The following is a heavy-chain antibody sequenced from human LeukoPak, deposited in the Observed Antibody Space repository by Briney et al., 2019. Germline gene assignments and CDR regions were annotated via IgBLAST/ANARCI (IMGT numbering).Heavy chain of an antibody. CDR2: ISSSSSYI. CDR1: GFTFSSYS. J-gene: IGHJ4*02. Sequence: GGSLRLSCAASGFTFSSYSMNWVRQAPGKGLVWVSSISSSSSYIYYADSVKGRFTISRDNAKNSLYLQMNSLRAEDTAVYYCAREFYYDSSGYYLDYWGQGTLVTVSS. V-gene: IGHV3-21*01. CDR3: AREFYYDSSGYYLDY. D-gene: IGHD3-22*01.